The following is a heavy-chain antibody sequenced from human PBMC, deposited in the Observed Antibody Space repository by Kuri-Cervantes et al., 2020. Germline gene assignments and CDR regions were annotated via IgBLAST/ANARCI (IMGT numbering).Heavy chain of an antibody. CDR3: AWGRSHSGSFLFDY. CDR1: GFTFSSYS. V-gene: IGHV3-21*01. Sequence: GGSLRLSCAASGFTFSSYSINWVRQAPGKGLEWVSSISGSSSYIYYADSVKGRFTISRDNAKSSLYLQMNSLRAEDTAVYYCAWGRSHSGSFLFDYWGQGTLVTVSS. D-gene: IGHD1-26*01. CDR2: ISGSSSYI. J-gene: IGHJ4*02.